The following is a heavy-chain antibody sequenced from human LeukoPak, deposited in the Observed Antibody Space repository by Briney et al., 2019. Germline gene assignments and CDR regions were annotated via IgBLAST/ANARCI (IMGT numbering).Heavy chain of an antibody. D-gene: IGHD1-14*01. Sequence: GGSLRLSCAASGFTFSSYWMHWVRQAPGKGLVWVSRTNSDGSSTSYADSVKGRFTISRDNAKNTLYLQMNSLRAEDTAVYYCARGVRQGNGIKYWGQGTLVTVSS. V-gene: IGHV3-74*01. J-gene: IGHJ4*02. CDR2: TNSDGSST. CDR3: ARGVRQGNGIKY. CDR1: GFTFSSYW.